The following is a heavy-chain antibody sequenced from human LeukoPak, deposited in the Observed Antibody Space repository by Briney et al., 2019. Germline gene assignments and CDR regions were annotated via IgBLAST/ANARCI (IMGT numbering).Heavy chain of an antibody. CDR3: ARQPRKYVLLWFGESPAYYFDY. CDR2: IYYSGST. V-gene: IGHV4-39*01. J-gene: IGHJ4*02. Sequence: SETLSLTCTVSGGSISSSSYYWGWIRQPPGKGLEWIGSIYYSGSTYYNPSLKSRVTISVDTSKNQFSLELSSVTAADTAVYYCARQPRKYVLLWFGESPAYYFDYWGQGTLVTVSS. CDR1: GGSISSSSYY. D-gene: IGHD3-10*01.